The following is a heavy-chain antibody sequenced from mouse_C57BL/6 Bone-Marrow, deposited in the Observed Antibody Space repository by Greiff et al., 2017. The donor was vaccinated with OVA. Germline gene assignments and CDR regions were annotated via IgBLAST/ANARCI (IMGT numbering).Heavy chain of an antibody. CDR2: INPSSGYT. CDR3: ARPYYYGSPWFAY. J-gene: IGHJ3*01. V-gene: IGHV1-4*01. CDR1: GYTFTSYT. D-gene: IGHD1-1*01. Sequence: VQVVESGAELARPGASVKMSCKASGYTFTSYTMHWVKQRPGQGLEWIGYINPSSGYTKYNQKFKDKATLTADKSSSTAYMQLSSLTSEDSAVYYCARPYYYGSPWFAYWGQGTLVTVSA.